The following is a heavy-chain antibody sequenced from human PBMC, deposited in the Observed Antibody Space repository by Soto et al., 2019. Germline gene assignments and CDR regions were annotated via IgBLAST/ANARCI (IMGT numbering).Heavy chain of an antibody. CDR1: GDSVRNTNYY. CDR2: IYYTGAT. CDR3: ASWNSVAGHALDF. J-gene: IGHJ3*01. V-gene: IGHV4-61*01. D-gene: IGHD1-26*01. Sequence: SETLSLTCTVSGDSVRNTNYYWSWIRQPPGKGLEWIGYIYYTGATNYNPSLKSRVTISLDTSKNQFSLQLNSVTTADTAVYSCASWNSVAGHALDFWGQGITVTGSS.